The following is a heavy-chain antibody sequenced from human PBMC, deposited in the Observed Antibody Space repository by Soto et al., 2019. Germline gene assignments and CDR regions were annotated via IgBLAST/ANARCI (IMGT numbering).Heavy chain of an antibody. CDR1: GGSVSSDRYY. D-gene: IGHD2-15*01. J-gene: IGHJ4*02. Sequence: PSETLSLTCTVSGGSVSSDRYYWGWIRQPPGKELEWVGYSYYSGSTNYNPSLKSRLTMSVDTSENQFSLKLSSVTAADTAVYYCARVVLGYCSGGRCSRPYYFDYWGQGTLVTLSS. CDR3: ARVVLGYCSGGRCSRPYYFDY. V-gene: IGHV4-61*01. CDR2: SYYSGST.